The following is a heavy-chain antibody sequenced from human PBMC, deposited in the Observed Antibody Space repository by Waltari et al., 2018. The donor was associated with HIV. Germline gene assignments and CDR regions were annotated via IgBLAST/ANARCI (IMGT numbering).Heavy chain of an antibody. CDR2: ISGIGTYT. D-gene: IGHD3-16*01. CDR3: ARFGAGAGNYFFDY. J-gene: IGHJ4*02. CDR1: GLTFTRKS. V-gene: IGHV3-21*01. Sequence: VLLVEAGGGLVKSGGCLRLSCVAAGLTFTRKSMTGVRKAPGKGLEWVASISGIGTYTYYADSLKGRLIISRDDAANSLYLQMNSLRAEDTAVYYCARFGAGAGNYFFDYWGQGTLVTVSS.